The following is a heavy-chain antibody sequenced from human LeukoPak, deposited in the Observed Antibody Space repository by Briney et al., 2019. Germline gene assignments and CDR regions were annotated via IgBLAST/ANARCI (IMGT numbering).Heavy chain of an antibody. CDR2: VSSSSSYI. CDR3: ARGWGEGYMDV. V-gene: IGHV3-21*01. CDR1: GFTFSSYS. J-gene: IGHJ6*03. Sequence: GGSLRLSCAASGFTFSSYSVNWIRQAPGKGLEWVSSVSSSSSYIYYADSVKGRFTISRDNAKNSLYLQMNSLRAEDTAVYYCARGWGEGYMDVWGKGTTVTVSS. D-gene: IGHD7-27*01.